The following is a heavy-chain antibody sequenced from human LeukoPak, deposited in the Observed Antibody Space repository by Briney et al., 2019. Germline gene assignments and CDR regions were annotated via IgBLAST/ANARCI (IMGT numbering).Heavy chain of an antibody. D-gene: IGHD3-22*01. CDR2: IKQDGSEK. CDR1: GFTFSSYW. CDR3: ASYKWLFESVDY. Sequence: GGSLRLSCTASGFTFSSYWMSWVRQAPGKGLEWVANIKQDGSEKYYVDSVKGRFTISRDNAKNSLYLQMNSLRAEDTAVYYCASYKWLFESVDYWGQGTLVTVSS. V-gene: IGHV3-7*01. J-gene: IGHJ4*02.